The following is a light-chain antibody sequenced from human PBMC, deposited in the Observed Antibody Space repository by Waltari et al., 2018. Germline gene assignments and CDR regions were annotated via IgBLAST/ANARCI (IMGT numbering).Light chain of an antibody. Sequence: QSALTQPRSVSGSPGQSVTISCTGTSRDVASHDCFSGYQHPPGKAPKLLIYDVSERPSGVPDRFSGSQSGNTASLIISGLQADDEADYYCCSCAGTDTFWVFGGGTKLTVL. CDR1: SRDVASHDC. J-gene: IGLJ3*02. CDR3: CSCAGTDTFWV. CDR2: DVS. V-gene: IGLV2-11*01.